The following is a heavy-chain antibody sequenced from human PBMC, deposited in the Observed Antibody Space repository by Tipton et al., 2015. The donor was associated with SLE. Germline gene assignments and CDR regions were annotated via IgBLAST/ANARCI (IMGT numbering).Heavy chain of an antibody. CDR1: GYTFTGYY. CDR2: INPNSGGT. CDR3: ARGGSSWYEGYYFDY. D-gene: IGHD6-13*01. Sequence: QVQLVQSGAEVKKPGASVKVSCKASGYTFTGYYMHWVRQAPGQGLEWMGRINPNSGGTNYAQKFQGRVTMTRDTSISTAYMELSRRRSDDTAVYYCARGGSSWYEGYYFDYWGQGTVVTVSS. V-gene: IGHV1-2*06. J-gene: IGHJ4*02.